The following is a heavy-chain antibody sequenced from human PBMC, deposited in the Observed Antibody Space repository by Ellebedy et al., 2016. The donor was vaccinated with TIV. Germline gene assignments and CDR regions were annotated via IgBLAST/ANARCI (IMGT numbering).Heavy chain of an antibody. CDR3: ARAQPRDTEPFDY. CDR2: ISSSSSYI. J-gene: IGHJ4*02. V-gene: IGHV3-21*01. D-gene: IGHD5-18*01. CDR1: GFTFSSYS. Sequence: GGSLRLXXAASGFTFSSYSTNWVRQAPGKGLEWVSSISSSSSYIYYADSVKGRFAISRDNAKNSLYLQMNSLRAEDTAVYYCARAQPRDTEPFDYWGQGTLVTVSS.